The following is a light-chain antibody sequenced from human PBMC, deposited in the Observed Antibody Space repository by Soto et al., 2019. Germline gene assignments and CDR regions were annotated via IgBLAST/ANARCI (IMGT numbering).Light chain of an antibody. J-gene: IGKJ1*01. V-gene: IGKV2-28*01. Sequence: EIVMTQSPLSLPVTPGEPASISCRSSQSLLHSNGYNYLDWYLQKPGQSPQLLIYMGSLRASGVPDRFSGRGSGTDFTLKISRLEAEDVGIYYCMQALQTPGTFGQGTRVEIK. CDR3: MQALQTPGT. CDR1: QSLLHSNGYNY. CDR2: MGS.